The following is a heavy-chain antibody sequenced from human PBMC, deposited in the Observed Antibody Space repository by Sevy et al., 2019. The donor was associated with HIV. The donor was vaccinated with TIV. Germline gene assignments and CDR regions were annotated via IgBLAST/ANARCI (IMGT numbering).Heavy chain of an antibody. J-gene: IGHJ5*02. V-gene: IGHV3-11*01. CDR3: ARDPTYYDFWSGYYTGWFDP. Sequence: GGSLRLSCAASGFTFSIYYMNWIRQAPGKGLEWVSYISGTGNTKYYTDSVKGRFTISRDNAKNSLFLQMDSLRVEDTAVYYCARDPTYYDFWSGYYTGWFDPWGQGTLVTVSS. CDR2: ISGTGNTK. D-gene: IGHD3-3*01. CDR1: GFTFSIYY.